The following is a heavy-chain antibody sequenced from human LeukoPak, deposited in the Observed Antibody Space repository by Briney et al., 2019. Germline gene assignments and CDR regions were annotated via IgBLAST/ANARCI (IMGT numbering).Heavy chain of an antibody. CDR3: ARGLEWLTRRHTWFDP. J-gene: IGHJ5*02. D-gene: IGHD3-3*01. Sequence: ASVKVSCKASGGTFSSYAISWVRQAPGQGLEWMGWISAYNGNTNYAQKLQGRVTMTTDTSTSTAYMELRSLRSDDTAVYYCARGLEWLTRRHTWFDPWGQGTLVTVSS. V-gene: IGHV1-18*01. CDR1: GGTFSSYA. CDR2: ISAYNGNT.